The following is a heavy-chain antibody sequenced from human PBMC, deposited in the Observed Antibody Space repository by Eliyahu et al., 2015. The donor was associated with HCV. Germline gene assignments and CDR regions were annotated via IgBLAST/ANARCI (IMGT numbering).Heavy chain of an antibody. CDR3: ARRETGTAHRKGPPFDY. CDR1: GYXFXSXW. J-gene: IGHJ4*02. CDR2: IYPGDSDT. Sequence: EVQLVQSGAEVKKPGXSLKISCKGSGYXFXSXWIGWVRQMPGKGLEWMGIIYPGDSDTRYSPSFQGQVTISADKSISTAYLQWSSLKASDTAMYYCARRETGTAHRKGPPFDYWGQGTLVTVSS. V-gene: IGHV5-51*01. D-gene: IGHD1-1*01.